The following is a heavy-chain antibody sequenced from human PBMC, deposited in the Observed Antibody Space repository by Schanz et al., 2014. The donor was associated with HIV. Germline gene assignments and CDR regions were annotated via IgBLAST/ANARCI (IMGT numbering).Heavy chain of an antibody. V-gene: IGHV3-30*03. D-gene: IGHD6-13*01. J-gene: IGHJ6*02. Sequence: QVQLVESGGGVVQPGRSLRLSCAASGFTFSSHGMHWVRQAPGKGLEWVAVISYDGSNKYYADSVKGRFTISRDNSKNTLYLEMNSLRPEDTAVYYCARETSGFSTSWPPRYHYYGMDVWGQGTTVTVSS. CDR2: ISYDGSNK. CDR3: ARETSGFSTSWPPRYHYYGMDV. CDR1: GFTFSSHG.